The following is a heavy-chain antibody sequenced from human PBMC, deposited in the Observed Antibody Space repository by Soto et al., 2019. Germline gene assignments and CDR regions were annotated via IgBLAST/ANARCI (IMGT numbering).Heavy chain of an antibody. CDR2: IFPLTDIP. V-gene: IGHV1-69*02. Sequence: QVQLVQSGTEVKKPGSSVKVSCKASGGTFRNYPINWVRQAPGQGLEWMGSIFPLTDIPDYAQNFQARLRMRRDKCTSTAYISLRSLLAEGTAMYFCARGPLVVLNYFESWGQGTLVTLSS. CDR3: ARGPLVVLNYFES. CDR1: GGTFRNYP. J-gene: IGHJ4*02.